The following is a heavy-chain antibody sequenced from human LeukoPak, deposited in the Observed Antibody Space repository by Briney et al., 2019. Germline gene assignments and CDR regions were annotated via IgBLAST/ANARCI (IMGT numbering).Heavy chain of an antibody. CDR1: GLTVSSSY. V-gene: IGHV3-74*01. Sequence: GGSLRLSCAASGLTVSSSYMSWVRQAPGKGLVWVSRVNSDGSATVYADSVKGRFTISRDNAKNTLYLQMNSLSAEDTAVYHCARFVTGYLDPWGQGTLVTVSS. J-gene: IGHJ5*02. CDR3: ARFVTGYLDP. D-gene: IGHD3-9*01. CDR2: VNSDGSAT.